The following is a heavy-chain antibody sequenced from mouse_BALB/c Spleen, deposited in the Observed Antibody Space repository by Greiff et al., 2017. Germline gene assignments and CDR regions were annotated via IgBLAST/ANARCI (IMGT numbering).Heavy chain of an antibody. CDR1: GYSFTGYT. D-gene: IGHD1-1*01. J-gene: IGHJ4*01. V-gene: IGHV1-18*01. CDR3: ARRGYYGSSENYYAMDY. CDR2: INPYNGGT. Sequence: SGPELVKPGASMKISCKASGYSFTGYTMNWVKQSHGKNLEWIGLINPYNGGTSYNQKFKGKATLTVDKSSSTAYMELLSLTSEDSAVYYCARRGYYGSSENYYAMDYWGQGTSVTVAS.